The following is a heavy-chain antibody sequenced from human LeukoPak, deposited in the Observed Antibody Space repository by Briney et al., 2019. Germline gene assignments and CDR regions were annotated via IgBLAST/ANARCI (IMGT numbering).Heavy chain of an antibody. Sequence: PSETLSLTCTVSGYSISSGYFWGWIRQPPGKGLEWIGSIYHSGSTSYNPSLKSRLTISVDTSKNQFSLKLSSVTAADTAVYYCARDSDFGVVIPRSGAFDIWGQGTMVTVSS. CDR2: IYHSGST. J-gene: IGHJ3*02. V-gene: IGHV4-38-2*02. CDR3: ARDSDFGVVIPRSGAFDI. CDR1: GYSISSGYF. D-gene: IGHD3-3*01.